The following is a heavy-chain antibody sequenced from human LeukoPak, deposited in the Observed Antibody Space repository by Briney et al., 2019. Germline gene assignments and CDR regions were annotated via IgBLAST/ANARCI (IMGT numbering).Heavy chain of an antibody. V-gene: IGHV4-59*01. CDR3: ASDYSGSYSPFAFDI. CDR1: GGSISSYY. J-gene: IGHJ3*02. Sequence: SETLSLTCTVSGGSISSYYWSWIRQPPGKGLEWIGYIYYSGSTNYNPSLKSRVTISVDTSKNQFSLKLSSVTAADTAVYYCASDYSGSYSPFAFDIWGQGTMVTVSS. CDR2: IYYSGST. D-gene: IGHD1-26*01.